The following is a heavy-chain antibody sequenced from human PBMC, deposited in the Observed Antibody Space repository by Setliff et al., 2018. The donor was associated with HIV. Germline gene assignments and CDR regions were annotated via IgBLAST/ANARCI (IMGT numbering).Heavy chain of an antibody. CDR2: FHPEDGET. Sequence: ASVKVSCKISGYTLTELSIHWVRQAPGKGLEWMANFHPEDGETFYAQKFQGRLTMTEDTSTDTAYMELSSLRSDDTAMYYCATDPGYSSTWYSESFQHLGQGTVVTVSS. D-gene: IGHD6-13*01. V-gene: IGHV1-24*01. J-gene: IGHJ1*01. CDR3: ATDPGYSSTWYSESFQH. CDR1: GYTLTELS.